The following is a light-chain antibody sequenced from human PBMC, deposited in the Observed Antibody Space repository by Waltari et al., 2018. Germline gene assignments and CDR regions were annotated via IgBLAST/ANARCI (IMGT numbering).Light chain of an antibody. V-gene: IGKV1-39*01. CDR2: AAS. J-gene: IGKJ3*01. Sequence: DIQMTQSPSSLSASVGDRLIITCRASPSLSFHLNWYQQKPVKGPELLIYAASILQSGVLLRFSGSGSGTHFSLTLDSLHPEDFATYFCQQTYNTAGVTFGPGTKV. CDR3: QQTYNTAGVT. CDR1: PSLSFH.